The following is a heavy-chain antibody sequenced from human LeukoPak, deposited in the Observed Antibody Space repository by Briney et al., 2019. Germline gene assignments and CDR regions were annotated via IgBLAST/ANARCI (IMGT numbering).Heavy chain of an antibody. CDR3: ATSSHWNDFPEFDY. CDR2: IIPIFGTA. D-gene: IGHD1-1*01. CDR1: GGTFSSYA. Sequence: LWASVKVSCKASGGTFSSYAISWVRQAPGQGLEWMGGIIPIFGTANYAQKFQGRVTITADESTSTAYMELSSLRSEDTAVYYCATSSHWNDFPEFDYWGQGTLVTVSS. J-gene: IGHJ4*02. V-gene: IGHV1-69*13.